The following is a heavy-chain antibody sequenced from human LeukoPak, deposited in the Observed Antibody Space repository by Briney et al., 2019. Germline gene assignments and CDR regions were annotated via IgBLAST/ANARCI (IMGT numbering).Heavy chain of an antibody. CDR3: ARGYDSSGYYYGLDY. V-gene: IGHV3-20*04. CDR2: INWNGGST. J-gene: IGHJ4*02. CDR1: GFTFDDYG. D-gene: IGHD3-22*01. Sequence: GGSLRLSCAASGFTFDDYGMSWVRQAPGKGLEWVSGINWNGGSTGYADSVKGRFTIPRDNAKNSLYLQMNSLRAEDTALYYCARGYDSSGYYYGLDYWGQGTLVTVSS.